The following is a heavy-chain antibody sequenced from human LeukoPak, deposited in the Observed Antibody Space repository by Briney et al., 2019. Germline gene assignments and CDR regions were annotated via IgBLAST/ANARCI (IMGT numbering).Heavy chain of an antibody. CDR3: ANGYYYNILTGYYKDRYTNFQY. Sequence: PGGSLRLSCAASGFTFSSYGMSWVRQAPGKGLEGVSAISGSGGRTYYADSVKGRFTISRDNSKNTLSLQMNSLRAEDTAVYYCANGYYYNILTGYYKDRYTNFQYWGQGTLVTVSS. V-gene: IGHV3-23*01. J-gene: IGHJ4*02. CDR1: GFTFSSYG. D-gene: IGHD3-9*01. CDR2: ISGSGGRT.